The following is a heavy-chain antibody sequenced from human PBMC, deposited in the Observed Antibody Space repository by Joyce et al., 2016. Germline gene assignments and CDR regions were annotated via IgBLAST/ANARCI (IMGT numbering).Heavy chain of an antibody. Sequence: QVQLVQSGAEVKKPGSSMKVSCKASGGNFSKSAISWVRQAPGQGLEWMGGIIPICATANYAQKFQGRVTITADEPTNTVYMDLRSLRSDDTAVYYCARSAYSRSLDYWGQGTLVTVSS. CDR3: ARSAYSRSLDY. J-gene: IGHJ4*02. CDR1: GGNFSKSA. D-gene: IGHD6-13*01. V-gene: IGHV1-69*01. CDR2: IIPICATA.